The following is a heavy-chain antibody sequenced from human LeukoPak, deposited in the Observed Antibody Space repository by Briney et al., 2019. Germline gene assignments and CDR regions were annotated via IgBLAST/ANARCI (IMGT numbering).Heavy chain of an antibody. CDR2: IYYSGST. V-gene: IGHV4-59*01. J-gene: IGHJ4*02. CDR3: ARVDSRAPGFYY. Sequence: SETLSLTCTVHGGSISSYYWSWIRQPPGKGLEWIGYIYYSGSTNYNPPLKSRVTISVDTSKNQFSLKLSSVTAADTAVYYCARVDSRAPGFYYWGQGTLVTVSS. CDR1: GGSISSYY. D-gene: IGHD6-13*01.